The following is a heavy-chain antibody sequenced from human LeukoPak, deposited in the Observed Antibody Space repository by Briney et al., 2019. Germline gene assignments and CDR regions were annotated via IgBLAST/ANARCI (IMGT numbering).Heavy chain of an antibody. D-gene: IGHD6-13*01. CDR1: GYTFTGYY. CDR2: INPNSGGT. V-gene: IGHV1-2*02. J-gene: IGHJ4*02. Sequence: GASVKVSCKASGYTFTGYYMHWVRQAPGQGLEWMGWINPNSGGTNYAQKFQGRVTMTGDTSISTAYMELSRLRSDDTAVYYYATHSLSSSWYDYWGQGTLVTVSS. CDR3: ATHSLSSSWYDY.